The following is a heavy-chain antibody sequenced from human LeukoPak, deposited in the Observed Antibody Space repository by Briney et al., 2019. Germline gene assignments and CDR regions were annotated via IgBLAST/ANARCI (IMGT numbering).Heavy chain of an antibody. D-gene: IGHD3-16*02. CDR3: ARGVSFDAFDI. V-gene: IGHV4-31*03. CDR2: IYYSGST. Sequence: PSQTLSLTCTVSGGSISSGGYYWSWIRQHPGKGLVWIGYIYYSGSTYYNPALKSRVTISVDTSKNQFSLKLSSVTAADTGVYYCARGVSFDAFDILGQGGMVSVCS. CDR1: GGSISSGGYY. J-gene: IGHJ3*02.